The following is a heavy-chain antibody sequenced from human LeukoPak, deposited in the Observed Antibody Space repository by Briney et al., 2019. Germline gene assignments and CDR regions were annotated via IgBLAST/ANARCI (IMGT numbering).Heavy chain of an antibody. CDR2: ISSSDSTI. D-gene: IGHD2/OR15-2a*01. CDR1: GFTFSSYE. CDR3: ARNRGYYFDY. J-gene: IGHJ4*02. Sequence: GGSLRLSCAASGFTFSSYEMNWVRQAPGKGLEWVSYISSSDSTIYYADSVKGRFTISRDNAKNSLYLQMNSLRAEDTAVYYCARNRGYYFDYWGQGTLVTVSS. V-gene: IGHV3-48*03.